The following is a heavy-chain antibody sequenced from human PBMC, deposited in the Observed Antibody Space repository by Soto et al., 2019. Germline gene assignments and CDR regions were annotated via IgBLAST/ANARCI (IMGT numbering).Heavy chain of an antibody. CDR3: AGSQDIVVVVAATPYGMDV. Sequence: QVQLVQSGAEVKKPGSSVKVSCKASGGTFSSYAISWVRQAPEQGLEWMGGIIPIFGTANYAQKFQGRVTITADESTSTAYMELSSLRSEDTAVYYCAGSQDIVVVVAATPYGMDVWGQGTTVTVSS. V-gene: IGHV1-69*01. CDR2: IIPIFGTA. CDR1: GGTFSSYA. J-gene: IGHJ6*02. D-gene: IGHD2-15*01.